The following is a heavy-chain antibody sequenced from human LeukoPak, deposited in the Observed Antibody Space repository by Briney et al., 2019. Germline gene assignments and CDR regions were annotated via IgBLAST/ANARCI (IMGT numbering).Heavy chain of an antibody. Sequence: ASVKVSCKASGYTFTSYDINWVRQATGQGLEWMGWMNPISGNTGYAQKFQGRVTMTRNTSISTAYMELSSLRSEDTAVYYCARYGDSSSWFDPWGQGTLVTVSS. CDR1: GYTFTSYD. D-gene: IGHD4-17*01. V-gene: IGHV1-8*01. CDR2: MNPISGNT. J-gene: IGHJ5*02. CDR3: ARYGDSSSWFDP.